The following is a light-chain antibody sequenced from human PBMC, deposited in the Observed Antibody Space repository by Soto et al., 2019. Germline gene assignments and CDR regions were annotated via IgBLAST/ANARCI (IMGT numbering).Light chain of an antibody. CDR3: QQYGSSLLT. J-gene: IGKJ4*01. V-gene: IGKV3-20*01. Sequence: EIVLTQSPGTLSLSPGERATLSCRASQSVSSSYLAWYQQKPGQAPRLLIYGESSRATGIPDRFSGSGSGTDFTHTISRLEPEYFAVYYCQQYGSSLLTFGGGTKVEIK. CDR2: GES. CDR1: QSVSSSY.